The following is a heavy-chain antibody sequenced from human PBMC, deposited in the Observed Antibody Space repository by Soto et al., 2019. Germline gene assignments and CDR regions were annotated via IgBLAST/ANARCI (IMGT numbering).Heavy chain of an antibody. V-gene: IGHV1-69*06. CDR1: GGTFSSYA. D-gene: IGHD7-27*01. CDR3: ARHLAGDLRFIGY. J-gene: IGHJ4*02. CDR2: IIPIFGTA. Sequence: ASVKVSCKASGGTFSSYAISWVRQAPGQGLEWMGGIIPIFGTANYAQKFQGRVTITADKSTSTAYMELSSLRSEDTAVYYCARHLAGDLRFIGYWGQGTLVTVSS.